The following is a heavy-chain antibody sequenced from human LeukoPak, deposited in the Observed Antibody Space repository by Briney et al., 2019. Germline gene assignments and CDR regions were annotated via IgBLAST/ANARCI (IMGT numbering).Heavy chain of an antibody. CDR1: GESFSEYY. J-gene: IGHJ5*02. D-gene: IGHD5-12*01. Sequence: PSETLSLTCAVYGESFSEYYWSWIRQPPGKGLEWIGEINHSGGTNYNPSLKSRVTISVDTSKKQFSLKLRSVTAADTAVYCCAYKGPVSGYAFDPWGQGTLVTVSS. V-gene: IGHV4-34*01. CDR2: INHSGGT. CDR3: AYKGPVSGYAFDP.